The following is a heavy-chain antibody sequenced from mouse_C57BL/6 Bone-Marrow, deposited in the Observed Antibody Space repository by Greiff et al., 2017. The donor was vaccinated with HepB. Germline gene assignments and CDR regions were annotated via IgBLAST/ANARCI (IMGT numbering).Heavy chain of an antibody. D-gene: IGHD4-1*01. CDR1: GYTFTSYG. CDR2: IYPRSGNT. V-gene: IGHV1-81*01. CDR3: ARKLGRLDY. Sequence: VKLQESGAELARPGASVKLSCKASGYTFTSYGISWVKQRTGQGLEWIGEIYPRSGNTYYNEKFKGKATLTADKSSSTAYMELRSLTSEDSAVYFCARKLGRLDYWGQGTSVTVSS. J-gene: IGHJ4*01.